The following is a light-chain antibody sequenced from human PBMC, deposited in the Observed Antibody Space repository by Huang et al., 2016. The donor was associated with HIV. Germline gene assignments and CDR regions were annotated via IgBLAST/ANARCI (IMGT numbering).Light chain of an antibody. CDR3: QQYKTYPYT. CDR1: QSVNTW. Sequence: DIQMTQSPSTLSASVGDRVTITCRASQSVNTWLAWYQQKPGKAPKLRIYKASILEGGVPSSFSGSGSGTEFTLTISSLQPDDFATYHCQQYKTYPYTFGQGTKLEIK. CDR2: KAS. V-gene: IGKV1-5*03. J-gene: IGKJ2*01.